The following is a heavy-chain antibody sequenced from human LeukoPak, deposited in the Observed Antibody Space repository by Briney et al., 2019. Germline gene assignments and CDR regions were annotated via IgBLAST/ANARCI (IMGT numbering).Heavy chain of an antibody. Sequence: SETLSLTCTVSGSSISSYYWSWIRQPPGKGLEWIGYIYYSGSTNYNPSLKSRVTISVDTSKNQFSLKLSSVTAADTAVYYCARLGVVGGSNSYYYYMDVWGKGTTVTVSS. J-gene: IGHJ6*03. CDR3: ARLGVVGGSNSYYYYMDV. CDR2: IYYSGST. CDR1: GSSISSYY. V-gene: IGHV4-59*01. D-gene: IGHD3-10*01.